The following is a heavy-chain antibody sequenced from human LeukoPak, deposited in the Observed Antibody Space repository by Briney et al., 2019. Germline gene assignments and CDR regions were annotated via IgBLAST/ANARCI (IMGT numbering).Heavy chain of an antibody. CDR3: ARSDTAMAYRPDY. CDR2: INPNSGGT. J-gene: IGHJ4*02. Sequence: ASVKVSCKASGYTFTDYYMHWVRQAPGQGLEWVGWINPNSGGTYYAQKFQGRVTVTRGTSISTAYMELSRLRSDDTAVYYCARSDTAMAYRPDYWGQGTLVTVSS. V-gene: IGHV1-2*02. CDR1: GYTFTDYY. D-gene: IGHD5-18*01.